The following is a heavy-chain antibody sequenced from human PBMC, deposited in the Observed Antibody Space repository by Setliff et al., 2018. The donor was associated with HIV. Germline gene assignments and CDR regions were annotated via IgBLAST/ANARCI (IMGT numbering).Heavy chain of an antibody. Sequence: SETLSLTCTVSGDSSSSYYCNWIRQPAGKGLEWIGRISAGGYTYYNPSLKSRVTMSVDTSKNQFSLSLSSVTAADTAVYFCARHRDYGPHYYYYMDVWGKGTTVTVSS. J-gene: IGHJ6*03. CDR3: ARHRDYGPHYYYYMDV. D-gene: IGHD4-17*01. V-gene: IGHV4-4*07. CDR2: ISAGGYT. CDR1: GDSSSSYY.